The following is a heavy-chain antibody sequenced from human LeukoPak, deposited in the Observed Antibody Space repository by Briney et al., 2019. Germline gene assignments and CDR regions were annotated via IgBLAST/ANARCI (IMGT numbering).Heavy chain of an antibody. D-gene: IGHD5-24*01. CDR3: AKARWLQRRGYFQH. J-gene: IGHJ1*01. V-gene: IGHV3-30*18. CDR2: ISYDGSNK. Sequence: GGSLRLSCAASGFTFSSYGMHWVRQAPGKGLEWVAVISYDGSNKYYADSVKGRFTISRDNSKNTLYLQMNSLRAEDTAVYYCAKARWLQRRGYFQHWGQGTLVTISS. CDR1: GFTFSSYG.